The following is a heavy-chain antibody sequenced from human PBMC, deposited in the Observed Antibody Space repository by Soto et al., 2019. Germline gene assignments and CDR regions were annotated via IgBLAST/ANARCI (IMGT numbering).Heavy chain of an antibody. V-gene: IGHV3-23*01. J-gene: IGHJ5*02. CDR3: TKVPARTPRAFFDH. CDR2: IGGGNDISR. D-gene: IGHD1-1*01. CDR1: GFNFSPYA. Sequence: EVQLSESGGGLVQPGGSLTLSCAASGFNFSPYAMSWVRQAPGRGLEWVSGIGGGNDISRHYKDSVEGRFTISRDNSKNLLYLDRNNLRVEDTGVYCCTKVPARTPRAFFDHGGQLIMVTVTP.